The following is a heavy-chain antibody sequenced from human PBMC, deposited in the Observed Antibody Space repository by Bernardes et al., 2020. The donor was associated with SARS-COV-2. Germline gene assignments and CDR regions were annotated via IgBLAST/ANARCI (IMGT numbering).Heavy chain of an antibody. CDR3: AKDEDGNFDC. Sequence: GGSLRLSCAASGFTFSSYAMSRVRQAPGKGLEWVSAITSTGESTYYADSIKGRFTISRDNSKNALYLQMNSLRAEDTAVYYCAKDEDGNFDCWGQGTLVTVSS. J-gene: IGHJ4*02. CDR1: GFTFSSYA. V-gene: IGHV3-23*01. CDR2: ITSTGEST.